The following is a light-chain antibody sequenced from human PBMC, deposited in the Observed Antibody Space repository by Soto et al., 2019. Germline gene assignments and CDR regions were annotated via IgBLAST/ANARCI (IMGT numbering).Light chain of an antibody. J-gene: IGLJ1*01. CDR3: NSYVGSNNYV. CDR2: EVT. Sequence: QSVLTQPASVSGSPGQSITISCTGTSSDVGGYNYVSWYQQHPGKAPKLMIYEVTKRPSGVPDRFSGSKSGNTASLTVSGLQADDEADYYCNSYVGSNNYVFGTGTRSPS. V-gene: IGLV2-8*01. CDR1: SSDVGGYNY.